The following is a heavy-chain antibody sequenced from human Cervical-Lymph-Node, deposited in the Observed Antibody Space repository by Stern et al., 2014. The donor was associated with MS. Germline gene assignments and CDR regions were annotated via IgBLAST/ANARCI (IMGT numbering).Heavy chain of an antibody. CDR3: ARQPGYGTGSTYPRPNYYYGMDV. J-gene: IGHJ6*02. V-gene: IGHV1-18*01. CDR1: GYTFSSYG. D-gene: IGHD3-10*01. Sequence: QVQLVESGSEVKKPGASVKVSCKTSGYTFSSYGISWVRQAPGQGLEWIGWISGNNGNTNYAQNVQGRVTLTTDTSTTTAYMELRSLRSDDTAVFYCARQPGYGTGSTYPRPNYYYGMDVWGQGTTVTVSS. CDR2: ISGNNGNT.